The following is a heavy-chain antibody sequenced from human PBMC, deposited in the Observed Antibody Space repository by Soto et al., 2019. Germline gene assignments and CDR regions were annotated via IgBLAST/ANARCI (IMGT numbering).Heavy chain of an antibody. CDR3: ARHGTMVRGATDY. CDR2: IYYSGST. V-gene: IGHV4-39*01. J-gene: IGHJ4*02. Sequence: SETLSLTCTVSGFSISSSSYYWVWIRQPPGKGLEWIGSIYYSGSTYYNPSLKSRVTISVDTSKNQFSLKLSSVTAADTAVYYCARHGTMVRGATDYWGQGTLVTVSS. D-gene: IGHD3-10*01. CDR1: GFSISSSSYY.